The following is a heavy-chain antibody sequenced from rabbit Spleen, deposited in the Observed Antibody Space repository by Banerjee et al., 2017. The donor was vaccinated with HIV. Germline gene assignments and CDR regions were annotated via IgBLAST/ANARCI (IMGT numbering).Heavy chain of an antibody. D-gene: IGHD8-1*01. V-gene: IGHV1S45*01. CDR3: ARDTGSSFSSYGMDL. J-gene: IGHJ6*01. Sequence: EQLEESGGDLVKPGASLTLTCTASGFSFSNNYVVCWVRQAPGKGLEWIACLDAGSSGSTYYASWAKGRFTVSRTSSTTVTLQMTSLTVADTATYFCARDTGSSFSSYGMDLWGPGTLVTVS. CDR1: GFSFSNNYV. CDR2: LDAGSSGST.